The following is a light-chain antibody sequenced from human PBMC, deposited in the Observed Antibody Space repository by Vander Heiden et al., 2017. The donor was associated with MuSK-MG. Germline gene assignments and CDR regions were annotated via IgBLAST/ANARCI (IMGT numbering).Light chain of an antibody. CDR1: SSDVGGYNY. CDR2: DVS. J-gene: IGLJ2*01. CDR3: CSYAGSLVV. V-gene: IGLV2-11*01. Sequence: QSALTQPRSVSGSPGQSVTISCTGTSSDVGGYNYVSWYQQQPGKAPILMIYDVSKRPSGVPDRFSGSKSGKTASLTISGLQDEDEAYYYCCSYAGSLVVFGGGTKLTVL.